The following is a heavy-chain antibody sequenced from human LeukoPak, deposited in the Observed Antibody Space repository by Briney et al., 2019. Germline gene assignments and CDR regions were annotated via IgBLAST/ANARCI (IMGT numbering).Heavy chain of an antibody. D-gene: IGHD6-6*01. Sequence: GGSLRLSCAASGFTFSSYSMNWVRQAPGKGLEWVSSISSSSSTIYYADSVKGRFTISRDNAKNSLYLQMNSLRAEDTAVYYCARDLFGYSSSSTDYWGQGTLVTVSS. CDR2: ISSSSSTI. V-gene: IGHV3-48*01. CDR1: GFTFSSYS. J-gene: IGHJ4*02. CDR3: ARDLFGYSSSSTDY.